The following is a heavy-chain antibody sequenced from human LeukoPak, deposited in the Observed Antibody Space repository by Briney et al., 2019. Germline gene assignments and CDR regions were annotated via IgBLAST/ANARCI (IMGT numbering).Heavy chain of an antibody. Sequence: PSETLSLTCAVYGGSFSGYYWSWIRQPPGKGLEWIGEINHSGSTNYNPSLKSRVTISVDTSKNQFSLKLSSVTAADTAVYYCARGVYYLSVGGHRRGMDVWGQGTTVTVSS. J-gene: IGHJ6*02. CDR3: ARGVYYLSVGGHRRGMDV. CDR2: INHSGST. CDR1: GGSFSGYY. V-gene: IGHV4-34*01. D-gene: IGHD3-10*01.